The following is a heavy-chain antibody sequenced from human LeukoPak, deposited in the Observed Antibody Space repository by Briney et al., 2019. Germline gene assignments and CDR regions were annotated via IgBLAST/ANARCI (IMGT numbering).Heavy chain of an antibody. CDR2: IKQDGSEK. CDR3: ARDRQVIPFGFGY. J-gene: IGHJ4*02. V-gene: IGHV3-7*01. D-gene: IGHD3-16*01. CDR1: GLTFSSYW. Sequence: GGSLRLSCAASGLTFSSYWMSWVRQAPGKGLEWVANIKQDGSEKYYVDSVKGRFTISRDNAKNSLYLQMNSLRAEDTAVYYCARDRQVIPFGFGYWGQGTLVTVSS.